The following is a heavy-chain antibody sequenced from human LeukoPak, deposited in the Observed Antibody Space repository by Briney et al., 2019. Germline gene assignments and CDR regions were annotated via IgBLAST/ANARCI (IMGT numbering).Heavy chain of an antibody. CDR2: ISAYNGNT. V-gene: IGHV1-18*01. CDR1: GYTFTSYG. D-gene: IGHD1-14*01. Sequence: GASMKVSCKASGYTFTSYGISWVRQAPGQGLEWMGWISAYNGNTNYAQKLQGRVTITTDTSTSTASMELRSLRSDDTAVYYCARVPLTSWYYGMDVWGQGTTVTVSS. CDR3: ARVPLTSWYYGMDV. J-gene: IGHJ6*02.